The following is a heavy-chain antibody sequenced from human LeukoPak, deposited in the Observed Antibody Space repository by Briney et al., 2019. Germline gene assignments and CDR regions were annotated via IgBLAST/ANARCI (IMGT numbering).Heavy chain of an antibody. J-gene: IGHJ5*02. CDR3: ARSYYYDSSGPSAHWFDP. Sequence: SVKVSCKASGGTFSSYAISWVRQAPGQGLEWMGGIIPIFGTANYAQKFQGRVTITADESTSTAYMELSSLRSEDTAVYYCARSYYYDSSGPSAHWFDPWGQGTPVTVSS. CDR2: IIPIFGTA. D-gene: IGHD3-22*01. V-gene: IGHV1-69*13. CDR1: GGTFSSYA.